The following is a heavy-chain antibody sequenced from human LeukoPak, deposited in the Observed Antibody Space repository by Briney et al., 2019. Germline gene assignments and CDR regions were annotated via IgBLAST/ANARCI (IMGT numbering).Heavy chain of an antibody. J-gene: IGHJ4*01. Sequence: SVKVSCKASGGSFSSYVITWVRQAPGQGLEWMGRIIPVLGVSNFAQKFQGRVTITADKSTNTAHMELSRLESGDTAVYYCARGQDYGDYVVDYXXXGTLVTVSS. CDR3: ARGQDYGDYVVDY. V-gene: IGHV1-69*04. CDR2: IIPVLGVS. D-gene: IGHD4-17*01. CDR1: GGSFSSYV.